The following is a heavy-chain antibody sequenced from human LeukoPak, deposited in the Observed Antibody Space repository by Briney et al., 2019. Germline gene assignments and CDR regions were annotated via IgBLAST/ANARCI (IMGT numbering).Heavy chain of an antibody. D-gene: IGHD6-19*01. CDR2: ISGSGGST. CDR1: GFSFMTYA. V-gene: IGHV3-23*01. J-gene: IGHJ4*02. Sequence: PGGSLRLSCAASGFSFMTYAMTWVRQTPGKGLQWVSGISGSGGSTYYADSARDRFTISRDNSKNTLFLQMNSLRAEDTALYYCAKDMRIAVAGTFDYWGQGTLVTVSS. CDR3: AKDMRIAVAGTFDY.